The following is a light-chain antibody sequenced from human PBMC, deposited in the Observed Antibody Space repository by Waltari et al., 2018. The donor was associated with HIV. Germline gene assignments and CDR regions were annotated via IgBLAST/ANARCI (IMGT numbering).Light chain of an antibody. CDR2: TAS. CDR3: QQYGLSPIT. Sequence: EIVLTQYPGTLSLSPGERATLSCRASESVSTGHLGWYLQNPGQAPRLIIYTASSMATGIPDMFSGSGSVTDFTLTISRLEPEDFAIYYCQQYGLSPITFGQGTRLEIK. CDR1: ESVSTGH. V-gene: IGKV3-20*01. J-gene: IGKJ5*01.